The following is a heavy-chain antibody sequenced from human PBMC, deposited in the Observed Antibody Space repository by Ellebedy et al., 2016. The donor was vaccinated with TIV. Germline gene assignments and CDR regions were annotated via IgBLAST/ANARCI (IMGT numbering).Heavy chain of an antibody. Sequence: MPSETLSLTCTFSTGSIRSDRHWWGWIRQAPGQGLEWTASIHYSGTSHYNPSLKGRVTLSVDTSKNQFSLKLTSVTAADTAVYYGGRHERAVATHRGAFDLWGQGTMVTVSS. CDR2: IHYSGTS. CDR3: GRHERAVATHRGAFDL. V-gene: IGHV4-39*01. J-gene: IGHJ3*01. D-gene: IGHD5-12*01. CDR1: TGSIRSDRHW.